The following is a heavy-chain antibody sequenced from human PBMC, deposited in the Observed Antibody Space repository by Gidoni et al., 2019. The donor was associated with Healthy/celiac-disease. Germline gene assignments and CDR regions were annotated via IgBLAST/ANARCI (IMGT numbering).Heavy chain of an antibody. CDR1: GGTFSSYA. J-gene: IGHJ6*02. CDR3: ARERAVEMATIWGGYYYGMDV. Sequence: SCKASGGTFSSYAISWVRQAPGQGLEWMGGIIPIFGTANYAQKFQGRVTITADESTSTAYMELSSLRSEDTAVYYCARERAVEMATIWGGYYYGMDVWGQGTTVTVSS. V-gene: IGHV1-69*01. D-gene: IGHD5-12*01. CDR2: IIPIFGTA.